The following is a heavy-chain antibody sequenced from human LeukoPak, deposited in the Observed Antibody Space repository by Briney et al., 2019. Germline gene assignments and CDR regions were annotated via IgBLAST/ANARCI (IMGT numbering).Heavy chain of an antibody. V-gene: IGHV4-4*07. D-gene: IGHD2-2*01. CDR1: GDSISSYY. CDR3: AGCSSSSCYFYYYYYMDV. CDR2: IYTSGST. J-gene: IGHJ6*03. Sequence: SETVSLTCTVSGDSISSYYWSWIRQPAGKGLEWIGRIYTSGSTNYNPSLKSRVTMSVDTSKNQFSLKLSSVTAADTAVYYCAGCSSSSCYFYYYYYMDVWGKGTTVTVSS.